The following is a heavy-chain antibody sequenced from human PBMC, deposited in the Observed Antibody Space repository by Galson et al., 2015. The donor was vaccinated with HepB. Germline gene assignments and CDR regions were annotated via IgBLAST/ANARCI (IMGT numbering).Heavy chain of an antibody. CDR1: GGTFSSYA. J-gene: IGHJ4*02. CDR2: IIPIFGIA. V-gene: IGHV1-69*13. Sequence: SVKVSCKASGGTFSSYAISWVRQAPGQGLEWMGGIIPIFGIANYAQKFQGRVTITADESTSTAYMELSSLRSEDTAVYYCARIGYYDSSGSGDYWGQGTLVTVSS. CDR3: ARIGYYDSSGSGDY. D-gene: IGHD3-22*01.